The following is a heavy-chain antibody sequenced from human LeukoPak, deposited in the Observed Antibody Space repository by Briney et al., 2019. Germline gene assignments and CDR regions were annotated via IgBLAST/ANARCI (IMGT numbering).Heavy chain of an antibody. V-gene: IGHV3-74*01. D-gene: IGHD2/OR15-2a*01. Sequence: PGGSLRLSCAASGFTFSSYWMHWVRQAPGKGLVWVSRINSDGSSTSYADSVKGRFTISRDNAKNTLYLQMNSLRAEDMAVYYCARVDLSDAFDIWGQGTMVTVSS. J-gene: IGHJ3*02. CDR3: ARVDLSDAFDI. CDR2: INSDGSST. CDR1: GFTFSSYW.